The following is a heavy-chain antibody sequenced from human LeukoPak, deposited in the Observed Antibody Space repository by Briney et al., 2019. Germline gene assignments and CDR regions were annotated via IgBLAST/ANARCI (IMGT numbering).Heavy chain of an antibody. CDR3: ARGQHIGYSGSWPLDAFDI. V-gene: IGHV4-61*01. CDR2: IYYSGST. D-gene: IGHD6-13*01. Sequence: SETLSLTCTVSGGSVSSGSYYWSWIRQPPGKGLEWIGYIYYSGSTNYNPSLKSRVTISVDTSKNQFSLKLSSVTAADTAVYYCARGQHIGYSGSWPLDAFDIWGQGTMVTVSS. CDR1: GGSVSSGSYY. J-gene: IGHJ3*02.